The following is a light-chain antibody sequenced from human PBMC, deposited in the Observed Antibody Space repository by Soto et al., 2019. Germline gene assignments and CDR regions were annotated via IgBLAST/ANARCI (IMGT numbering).Light chain of an antibody. V-gene: IGLV1-44*01. Sequence: QSVLTQPPSASGTPGQRVTISCSGSSSNIGSNTVNWYQQLPGTAPKLLIYSNNQRPSGVPDRFSGSKSGTSASLAISGLQSEDEADYYSAACDDRLNGYGFGTGTKATVL. J-gene: IGLJ1*01. CDR2: SNN. CDR3: AACDDRLNGYG. CDR1: SSNIGSNT.